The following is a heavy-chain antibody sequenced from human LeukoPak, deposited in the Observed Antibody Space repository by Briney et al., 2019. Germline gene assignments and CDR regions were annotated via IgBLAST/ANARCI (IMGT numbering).Heavy chain of an antibody. V-gene: IGHV4-59*01. CDR3: ARGTGPPLGYCSGGSCYGYYFDY. CDR1: GGSISSYY. D-gene: IGHD2-15*01. CDR2: IYYSGST. Sequence: SGTLSLTCTVSGGSISSYYWSWTRQPPGKGLEWIGYIYYSGSTNYNPSLKSRVTISVDTSKNQFSLKLSSVTAADTAVYYCARGTGPPLGYCSGGSCYGYYFDYWGQGTLVTVSS. J-gene: IGHJ4*02.